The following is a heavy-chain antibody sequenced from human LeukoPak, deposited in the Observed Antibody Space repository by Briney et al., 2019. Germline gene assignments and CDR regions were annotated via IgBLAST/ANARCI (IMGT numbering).Heavy chain of an antibody. CDR1: GDSIRNYY. Sequence: SETLSLTCSVSGDSIRNYYWSWIRQPPGKGREWVGHIHYSGNTDYNPSLKSRVTISLDVSKNQFFLRLSSVTAADTAVYYCARAGGVTTAPLDLDIWGRGTLVTVSA. V-gene: IGHV4-59*01. D-gene: IGHD4-17*01. J-gene: IGHJ2*01. CDR2: IHYSGNT. CDR3: ARAGGVTTAPLDLDI.